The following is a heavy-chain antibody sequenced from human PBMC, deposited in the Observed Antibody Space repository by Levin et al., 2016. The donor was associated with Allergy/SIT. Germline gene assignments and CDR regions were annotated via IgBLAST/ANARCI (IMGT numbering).Heavy chain of an antibody. Sequence: RQAPGKGLEWIGSIYYSGSTYYNPSLKSRVTISVDTSKNQFSLKLSSVTAADTAVYYCARPVSTSGRAYYFDYWGQGTLVTVSS. J-gene: IGHJ4*02. V-gene: IGHV4-39*01. D-gene: IGHD2-2*01. CDR3: ARPVSTSGRAYYFDY. CDR2: IYYSGST.